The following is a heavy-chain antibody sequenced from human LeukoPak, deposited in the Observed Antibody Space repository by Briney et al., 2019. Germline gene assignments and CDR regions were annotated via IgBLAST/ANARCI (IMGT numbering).Heavy chain of an antibody. D-gene: IGHD3-16*01. Sequence: GGSLRLSCAASGFTFSDYYMSWIRQAPGKGLEWVSSISSSSSYRYYADSVKGRFTISRDNAKNSLYLQMNSLRAEDTAVYYCAREGARLTLDYWGQGTLVTVSS. CDR3: AREGARLTLDY. CDR2: ISSSSSYR. CDR1: GFTFSDYY. V-gene: IGHV3-11*06. J-gene: IGHJ4*02.